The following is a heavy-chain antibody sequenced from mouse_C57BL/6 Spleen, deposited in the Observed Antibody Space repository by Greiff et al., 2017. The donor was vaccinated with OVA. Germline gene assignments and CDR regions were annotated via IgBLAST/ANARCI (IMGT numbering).Heavy chain of an antibody. Sequence: VQLQQSGAELVRPGTSVTVSCKASGYAFTNYLIEWVKQRPGQGLEWFGVINPGSGGTNYNEKIKGKATLTADKSSSTAYMQLSSLTSKDSAVCFCERGDSNYVDYWGQGTTLTVSS. CDR3: ERGDSNYVDY. CDR2: INPGSGGT. V-gene: IGHV1-54*01. J-gene: IGHJ2*01. D-gene: IGHD2-5*01. CDR1: GYAFTNYL.